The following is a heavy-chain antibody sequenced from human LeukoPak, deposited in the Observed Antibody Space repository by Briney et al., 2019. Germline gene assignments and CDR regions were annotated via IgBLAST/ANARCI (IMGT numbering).Heavy chain of an antibody. Sequence: GESLKISCAASGFTFGGSAMHWVRQASGKGLEWVGRIRSKANSYATAYAASVKGRFTISRDDSKNTAYLQMNSLKTEDTAVYYCTIRGGDYYYYYMDVWGKGTTVTVSS. J-gene: IGHJ6*03. CDR3: TIRGGDYYYYYMDV. CDR2: IRSKANSYAT. D-gene: IGHD2-21*01. V-gene: IGHV3-73*01. CDR1: GFTFGGSA.